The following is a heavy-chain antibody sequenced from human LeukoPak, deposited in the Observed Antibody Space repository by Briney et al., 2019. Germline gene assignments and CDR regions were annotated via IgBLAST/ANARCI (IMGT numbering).Heavy chain of an antibody. CDR3: ARLGSSSWYVGY. D-gene: IGHD6-13*01. CDR1: GGPISSSSYY. V-gene: IGHV4-39*01. J-gene: IGHJ4*02. Sequence: PSETLSLTCTVSGGPISSSSYYWGWIRQPPGQGLEWIGSIYYSGSTYYNPSLKSRVTISVDTSKNQFSLKLSSVTAADTAVYYCARLGSSSWYVGYWGQGTLVTVSS. CDR2: IYYSGST.